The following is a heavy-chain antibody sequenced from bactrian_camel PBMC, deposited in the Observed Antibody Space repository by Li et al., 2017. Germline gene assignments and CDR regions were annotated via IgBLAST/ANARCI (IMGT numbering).Heavy chain of an antibody. Sequence: VQLVESGGGLVQPGGSLRLSCAASGFTFGDFAMTWVRQGPGKGLEWVSGIDRSGGATDYADSVKGRFTISYDNAKNTVYLQMDSLKPEDTAVYHCAANFYVTKIFRTQTLYERDGRCGTNAYWGQGTQVTVS. V-gene: IGHV3S40*01. D-gene: IGHD3*01. CDR1: GFTFGDFA. CDR3: AANFYVTKIFRTQTLYERDGRCGTNAY. J-gene: IGHJ4*01. CDR2: IDRSGGAT.